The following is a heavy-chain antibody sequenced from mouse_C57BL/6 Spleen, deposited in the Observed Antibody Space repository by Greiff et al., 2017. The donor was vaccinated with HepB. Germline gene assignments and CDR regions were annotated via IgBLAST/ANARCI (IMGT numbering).Heavy chain of an antibody. CDR3: TRWHYGSSYWYFDV. Sequence: VQLQQSGAELVRPGASVTLSCKASGYTFTDYEMHWVKQTPVHGLEWIGAIDPETGGTAYNQKFKGKAILTADKSSSTAYMELRSLTSEDAAVYCCTRWHYGSSYWYFDVWGTGTTVTVSS. CDR2: IDPETGGT. J-gene: IGHJ1*03. CDR1: GYTFTDYE. V-gene: IGHV1-15*01. D-gene: IGHD1-1*01.